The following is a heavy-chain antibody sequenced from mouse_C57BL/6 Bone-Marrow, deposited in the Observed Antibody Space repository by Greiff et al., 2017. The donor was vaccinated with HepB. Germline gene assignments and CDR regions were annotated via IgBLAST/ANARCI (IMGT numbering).Heavy chain of an antibody. CDR2: ISYDGSN. V-gene: IGHV3-6*01. Sequence: ESGPGLVKPSQSLSLTCSVTGYSITSGYYWNWIRQFPGNKLEWMGYISYDGSNNYNPSLKNRISITRDTSKNQFFLKLNSVTTEDTATYYCAREVSPYYYAMDYWGQGTSVTVSS. J-gene: IGHJ4*01. CDR3: AREVSPYYYAMDY. CDR1: GYSITSGYY.